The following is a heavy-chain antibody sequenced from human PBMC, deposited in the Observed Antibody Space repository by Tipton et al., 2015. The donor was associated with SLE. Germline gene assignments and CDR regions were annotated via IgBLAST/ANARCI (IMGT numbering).Heavy chain of an antibody. D-gene: IGHD5-18*01. V-gene: IGHV4-39*07. CDR1: GFTVSNNY. CDR2: VSSGGST. J-gene: IGHJ4*02. Sequence: LRLSCAASGFTVSNNYMNWVRQAPGKGLEWIGSVSSGGSTYYSPSLKSRVTISIDTSKNQFSLKLSSVTAADTAVYYCARDSGYSSGLDYWGQGTLVTVSS. CDR3: ARDSGYSSGLDY.